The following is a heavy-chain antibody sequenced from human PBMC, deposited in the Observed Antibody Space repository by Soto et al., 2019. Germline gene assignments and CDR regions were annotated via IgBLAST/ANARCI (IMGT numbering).Heavy chain of an antibody. J-gene: IGHJ5*02. V-gene: IGHV1-18*01. D-gene: IGHD1-26*01. CDR2: ISADNYNT. CDR1: GYTFTSYG. CDR3: ARLVGARGHWFDP. Sequence: QVQLVQSGAEVKKPGASVKVSCKASGYTFTSYGLSWVRQAPGQGLEWMGRISADNYNTNYAQKLQGRDTMTTDTSTSTAYMELRSLRSDNTAVYYCARLVGARGHWFDPWGQGTLVTVSS.